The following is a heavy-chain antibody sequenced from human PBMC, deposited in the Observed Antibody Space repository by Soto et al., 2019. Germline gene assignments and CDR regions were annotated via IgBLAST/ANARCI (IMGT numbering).Heavy chain of an antibody. J-gene: IGHJ4*02. CDR3: ARVGWTTVGYYFDY. Sequence: PSETLSLTCTVSGASIGSYYWSWIRQPPGKGLEWIGYIHYSGSTKYNPSLKSRVTISIDTSKNQFSLKLSSVTAADTAVYYCARVGWTTVGYYFDYWGQGALVILSS. CDR2: IHYSGST. D-gene: IGHD4-17*01. V-gene: IGHV4-59*01. CDR1: GASIGSYY.